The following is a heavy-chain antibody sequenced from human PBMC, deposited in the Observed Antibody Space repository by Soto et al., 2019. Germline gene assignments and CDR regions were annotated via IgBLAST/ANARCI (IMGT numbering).Heavy chain of an antibody. CDR1: GFTFDDYA. CDR2: ISWNSGSI. J-gene: IGHJ4*02. CDR3: AKLSGWGVFDY. V-gene: IGHV3-9*01. Sequence: EVQLVESGGGLVQPGRSLRLSCAASGFTFDDYAMHWVRQAPGKGLEWVSGISWNSGSIGYADSVKGRFTISRDNAKNSLYLQMNSLRAEDTALYYCAKLSGWGVFDYWGQGTLVTVSS. D-gene: IGHD3-16*01.